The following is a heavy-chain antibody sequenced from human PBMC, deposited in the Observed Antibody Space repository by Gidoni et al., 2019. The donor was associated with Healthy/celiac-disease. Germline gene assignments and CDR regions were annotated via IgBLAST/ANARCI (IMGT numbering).Heavy chain of an antibody. CDR2: ISGSGGST. V-gene: IGHV3-23*01. CDR1: GFTFSSYA. J-gene: IGHJ4*02. Sequence: EVQLLESGGGLVQPGGSLSLSCAASGFTFSSYAMSWVRQAPGTGLEWVSAISGSGGSTYYADSVKGRFTISRDNSKNTLYLQMNSLRAEDTAVYYCANSGYSYGFSDYWGQGTLVTVSS. CDR3: ANSGYSYGFSDY. D-gene: IGHD5-18*01.